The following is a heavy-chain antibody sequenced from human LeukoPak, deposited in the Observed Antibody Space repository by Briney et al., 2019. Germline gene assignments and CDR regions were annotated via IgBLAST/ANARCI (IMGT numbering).Heavy chain of an antibody. J-gene: IGHJ4*02. CDR3: AKRGVVIRVVLVGFHKETYYFDS. V-gene: IGHV3-23*01. Sequence: GGSLRLSCAASASTFSRSYMGWVRQAPGKGLEWVAGISGSGGKTNYADSVKGRFTISRDSPKNTLYLQMNSLRAEDTAVYFCAKRGVVIRVVLVGFHKETYYFDSWGQGALVTVSS. CDR1: ASTFSRSY. CDR2: ISGSGGKT. D-gene: IGHD3-10*01.